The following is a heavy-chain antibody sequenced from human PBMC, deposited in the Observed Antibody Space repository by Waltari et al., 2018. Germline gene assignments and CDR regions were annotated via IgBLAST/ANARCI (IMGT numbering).Heavy chain of an antibody. CDR2: ISFDGSYE. CDR1: GFTFSAYG. J-gene: IGHJ4*02. Sequence: QVQLVESGGGVVQPGMSLRLSCATSGFTFSAYGLHWVRQAPGQGLEWVSFISFDGSYESYADSVKGRFTISRDNSKITQYLQLNSLRVDDTAVYYCAKDHQYYDFWTGDRREYYFDYWGRGALVTVSS. D-gene: IGHD3-3*01. V-gene: IGHV3-30*18. CDR3: AKDHQYYDFWTGDRREYYFDY.